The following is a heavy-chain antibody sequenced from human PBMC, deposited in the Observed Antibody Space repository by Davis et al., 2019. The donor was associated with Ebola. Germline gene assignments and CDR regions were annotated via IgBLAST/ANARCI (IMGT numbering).Heavy chain of an antibody. CDR3: ARAGRYYDSSGYYYFDY. D-gene: IGHD3-22*01. J-gene: IGHJ4*02. Sequence: PGGSLRLSCAASGFTFSYYAMSWVRQAPGKGLEWVSALSDSGGASDYADSVKGRFTISRENAKNSLYLQMNSLRAGDTAVYYCARAGRYYDSSGYYYFDYWGQGTLVTVSS. CDR2: LSDSGGAS. CDR1: GFTFSYYA. V-gene: IGHV3-23*01.